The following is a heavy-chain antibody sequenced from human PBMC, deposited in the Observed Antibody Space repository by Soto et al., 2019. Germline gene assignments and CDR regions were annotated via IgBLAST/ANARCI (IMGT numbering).Heavy chain of an antibody. V-gene: IGHV3-23*01. J-gene: IGHJ6*02. CDR1: GFTFSSYA. Sequence: PGGSLRLSCAASGFTFSSYAMSWVRQAPGKGLEWVSAISGSGGSTYYADSVKGRFTISRDNSKNTLYLQMNSLRTEDTAVYYCAKDQRFFPYGGVWGQGTTVTVSS. CDR2: ISGSGGST. D-gene: IGHD3-3*01. CDR3: AKDQRFFPYGGV.